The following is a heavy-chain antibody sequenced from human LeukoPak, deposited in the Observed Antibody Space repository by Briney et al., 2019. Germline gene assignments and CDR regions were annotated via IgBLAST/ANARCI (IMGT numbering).Heavy chain of an antibody. CDR1: GFTFGDYA. V-gene: IGHV3-49*03. CDR3: TRDSHDYGDYRSWPGYYFDY. D-gene: IGHD4-17*01. Sequence: GGSLRLSCTASGFTFGDYAMSWFRQAPGKGLEWVGFIRSKAYGGTTEYAASVKGRFTISRDDSKSIAYLQMNSLKTEDTAVYYCTRDSHDYGDYRSWPGYYFDYWGQGTLVTVSS. CDR2: IRSKAYGGTT. J-gene: IGHJ4*02.